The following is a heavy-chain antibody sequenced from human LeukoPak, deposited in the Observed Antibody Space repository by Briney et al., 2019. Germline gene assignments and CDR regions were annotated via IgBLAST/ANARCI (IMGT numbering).Heavy chain of an antibody. CDR2: ISGSGSST. D-gene: IGHD4-23*01. Sequence: GGSLRLSCAASGFTFSSYAMNWVRQAPAKGLEWVSGISGSGSSTYYGDSVKGRFTIYRDNSKNTLYLQMNSLRVEDTAVYYCAKGPVVNFDYWGQGTLVTVSS. CDR1: GFTFSSYA. CDR3: AKGPVVNFDY. J-gene: IGHJ4*02. V-gene: IGHV3-23*01.